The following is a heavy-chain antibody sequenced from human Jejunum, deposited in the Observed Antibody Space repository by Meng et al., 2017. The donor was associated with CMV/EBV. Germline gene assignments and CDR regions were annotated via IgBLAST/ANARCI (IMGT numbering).Heavy chain of an antibody. V-gene: IGHV4-39*07. J-gene: IGHJ5*02. CDR2: IHSSGET. Sequence: QLQLQASGPGLVKPSETLSHPCTVAGGPSSGSSNHCGWLRQPPGKGRQWIGKIHSSGETSHNQSLRSRVTISLDTSKNQFSLKVTSVTAADKAVYYCARVSHDYYNWFDPWGRGTLVTVSS. CDR1: GGPSSGSSNH. CDR3: ARVSHDYYNWFDP. D-gene: IGHD3-10*01.